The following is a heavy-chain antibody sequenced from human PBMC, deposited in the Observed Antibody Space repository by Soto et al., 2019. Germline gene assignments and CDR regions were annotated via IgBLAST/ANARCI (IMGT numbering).Heavy chain of an antibody. Sequence: GESLKISCKGSGYSFTSYWSGWVRQMPGKGLEWMGIIYPGDSDTRYSPSFQGQVTISADKSISTAYLQWSSLKASDTAMYYCARQGSQGGSGSYSGYYYYMDVWGKGTTVTVSS. V-gene: IGHV5-51*01. CDR1: GYSFTSYW. CDR3: ARQGSQGGSGSYSGYYYYMDV. CDR2: IYPGDSDT. D-gene: IGHD3-10*01. J-gene: IGHJ6*03.